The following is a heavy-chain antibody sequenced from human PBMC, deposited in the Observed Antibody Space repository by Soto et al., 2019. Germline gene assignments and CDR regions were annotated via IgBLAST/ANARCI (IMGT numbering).Heavy chain of an antibody. V-gene: IGHV1-3*01. Sequence: QVQLVQSGAEVKKPGASVKVSCKASGYTFTSYAMHWVRQAPGQRLEWMGWINAGNGNTKYSQKFQGRVTITRDTSASTAYMELSSLRSEGTAVYYCARAGDILTGYPFDYWGQGTLDTVSS. CDR2: INAGNGNT. CDR1: GYTFTSYA. J-gene: IGHJ4*02. CDR3: ARAGDILTGYPFDY. D-gene: IGHD3-9*01.